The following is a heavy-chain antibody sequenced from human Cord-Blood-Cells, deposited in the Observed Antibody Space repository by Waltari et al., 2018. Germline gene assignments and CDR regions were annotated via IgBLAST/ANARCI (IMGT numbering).Heavy chain of an antibody. D-gene: IGHD6-19*01. V-gene: IGHV4-39*07. CDR2: IYYSGST. Sequence: QLQLQESGPGLVKPSETLSLTCPVSGCSISSSSYYWGGICQPPGKGLEWIGSIYYSGSTYYNPSLKSRVTISVDTSKNQFSLKLSSVTAADTAVYYCATYSSGWYFDYWGQGTLVTVSS. CDR1: GCSISSSSYY. J-gene: IGHJ4*02. CDR3: ATYSSGWYFDY.